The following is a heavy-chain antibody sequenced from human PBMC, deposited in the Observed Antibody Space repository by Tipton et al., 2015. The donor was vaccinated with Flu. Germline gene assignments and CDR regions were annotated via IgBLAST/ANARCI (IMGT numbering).Heavy chain of an antibody. CDR3: TRAPGSSGYYP. V-gene: IGHV4-61*02. CDR1: GASINSGAYY. D-gene: IGHD3-22*01. J-gene: IGHJ5*02. Sequence: TLSLTCTVSGASINSGAYYWNWIRQPAGKGLEWIGRFHISGNTDYNPSLGRRATISADTSSNQFSLTLTSVTVADTAVYYCTRAPGSSGYYPWCQGTLVTASS. CDR2: FHISGNT.